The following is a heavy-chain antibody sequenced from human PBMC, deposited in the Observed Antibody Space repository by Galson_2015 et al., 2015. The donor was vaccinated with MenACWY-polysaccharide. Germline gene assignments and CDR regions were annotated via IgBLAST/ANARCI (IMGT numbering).Heavy chain of an antibody. D-gene: IGHD3-3*01. CDR3: ANYYYDFWSGYRGPFDY. Sequence: SLRLSCAGSGFTFNTYAMGWVRQAPGKGLECVSVISGSGGSTYYADSVKGRFTISRDNSKNTLYLQMNSLRAEDTAVYYCANYYYDFWSGYRGPFDYWGQGTLVTVSS. CDR2: ISGSGGST. J-gene: IGHJ4*02. V-gene: IGHV3-23*01. CDR1: GFTFNTYA.